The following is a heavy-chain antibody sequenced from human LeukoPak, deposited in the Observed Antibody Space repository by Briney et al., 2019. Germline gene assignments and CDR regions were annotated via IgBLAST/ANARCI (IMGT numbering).Heavy chain of an antibody. J-gene: IGHJ3*02. CDR1: GFTFSSYS. CDR3: ARVPAGVIGMKDAFDI. Sequence: PGGSLRLSCAASGFTFSSYSMNWVRQAPGKGLEWVSYISSSGSTIYYADSVKGRFTISRDDAKNSLYLQMNSLRAEDTAVYYCARVPAGVIGMKDAFDIWGQGTMVTVSS. CDR2: ISSSGSTI. V-gene: IGHV3-48*04. D-gene: IGHD3-16*02.